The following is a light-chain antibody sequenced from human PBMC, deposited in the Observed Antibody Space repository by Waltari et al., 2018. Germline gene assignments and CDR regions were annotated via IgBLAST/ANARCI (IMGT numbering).Light chain of an antibody. V-gene: IGLV1-44*01. CDR2: SNN. CDR3: AAWDDSLNGWV. Sequence: QSVLTQPPSASGTPGQRVTISCSGSSSNIGSNTVNWYQQLPGTAPKLLIYSNNQRPSGVPDRFSGSKSGTSASLGSSGLQSEDEADYYCAAWDDSLNGWVFGGGTKLTVL. J-gene: IGLJ3*02. CDR1: SSNIGSNT.